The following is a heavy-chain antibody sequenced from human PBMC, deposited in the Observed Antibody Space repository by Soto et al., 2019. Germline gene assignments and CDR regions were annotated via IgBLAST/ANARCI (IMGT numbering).Heavy chain of an antibody. CDR2: IYYSGST. CDR1: GGSISSGDYY. Sequence: PSETLSLTCTVSGGSISSGDYYWSWIRQPPGKGLEWIGYIYYSGSTYYNPSLKSRVTISVDTSKNQFSLKLRSVTAADTAVYYCARGHLPGGNPFYFAYWGQGALVTVSS. D-gene: IGHD2-15*01. J-gene: IGHJ4*02. CDR3: ARGHLPGGNPFYFAY. V-gene: IGHV4-30-4*02.